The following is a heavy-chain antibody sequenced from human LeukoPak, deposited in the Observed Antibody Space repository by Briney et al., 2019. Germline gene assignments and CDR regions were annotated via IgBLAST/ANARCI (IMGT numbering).Heavy chain of an antibody. Sequence: GGSLRLSCAASGFTFSSYSMNWVRQAPGKGLEWVSSISSSSSYIYYADSVKGRFTISRDNSKNTLYLQMNSLRAEDTVVYYCAKFSGPTYYYYYYMDVWGKGTTVTVSS. CDR2: ISSSSSYI. V-gene: IGHV3-21*04. J-gene: IGHJ6*03. CDR3: AKFSGPTYYYYYYMDV. CDR1: GFTFSSYS.